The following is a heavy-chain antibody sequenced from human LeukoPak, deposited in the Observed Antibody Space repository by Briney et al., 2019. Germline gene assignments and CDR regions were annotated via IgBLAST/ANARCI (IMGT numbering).Heavy chain of an antibody. CDR2: IYDGGNV. V-gene: IGHV4-34*01. CDR1: SWSFSSNY. D-gene: IGHD1-26*01. J-gene: IGHJ4*02. Sequence: SETLTLTCAVYSWSFSSNYWSWIRQPPGKGLEWIAEIYDGGNVNYNPSLKNRFTLSVDTSKNQFSLRLSTVPAADPAVDYCSRRLVDSGDIQVRHDWGEGTLDTVSS. CDR3: SRRLVDSGDIQVRHD.